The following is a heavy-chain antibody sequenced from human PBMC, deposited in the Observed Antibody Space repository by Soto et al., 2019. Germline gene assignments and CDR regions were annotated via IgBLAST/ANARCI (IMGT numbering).Heavy chain of an antibody. V-gene: IGHV4-59*01. CDR3: ARDPRGGFFDY. CDR1: GGSISSYY. D-gene: IGHD5-12*01. CDR2: IYYSGST. J-gene: IGHJ4*02. Sequence: PSETLYLTCTVSGGSISSYYWSWIRQPPGKGLEWIGYIYYSGSTNYNPSLKSRVTISVDTSKNQFSLKLSSVTAADTAVYYCARDPRGGFFDYWGQGTLVTVSS.